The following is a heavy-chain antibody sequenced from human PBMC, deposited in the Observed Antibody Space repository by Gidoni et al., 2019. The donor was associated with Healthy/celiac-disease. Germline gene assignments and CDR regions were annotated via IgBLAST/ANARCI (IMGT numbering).Heavy chain of an antibody. CDR1: GGTFSSYA. V-gene: IGHV1-69*01. J-gene: IGHJ4*02. D-gene: IGHD5-12*01. CDR3: AGARDGYNRGGFDY. Sequence: QVQLVQSGAEVQKPGSSVKVSCKASGGTFSSYAISWVRQAPGQGLEWMGGIIPILGTANYAQKFQGRVTSTADESTSTAYMELSSLRSEDTAVYYCAGARDGYNRGGFDYWGQGTLVTVSS. CDR2: IIPILGTA.